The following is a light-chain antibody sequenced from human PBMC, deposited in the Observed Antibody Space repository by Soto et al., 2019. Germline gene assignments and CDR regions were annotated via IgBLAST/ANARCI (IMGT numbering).Light chain of an antibody. Sequence: QSALTQPASVSGSPGQSITISCTGTSSDVGGYNYVSWYQQHPGKAPKLMIYDVSNRPSGVSNRFSGSKSGNTASLTISGLQAEEEEDYYCSPYTRSSTLLYVFGTGTKVTVL. V-gene: IGLV2-14*01. J-gene: IGLJ1*01. CDR2: DVS. CDR3: SPYTRSSTLLYV. CDR1: SSDVGGYNY.